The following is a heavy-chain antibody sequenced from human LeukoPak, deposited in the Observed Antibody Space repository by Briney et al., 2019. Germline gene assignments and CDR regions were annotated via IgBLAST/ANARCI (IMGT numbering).Heavy chain of an antibody. CDR3: ASYSSSSVDY. J-gene: IGHJ4*02. CDR2: IYHSGST. D-gene: IGHD6-6*01. CDR1: GCSISSGGYY. V-gene: IGHV4-30-2*01. Sequence: SETLSLTCTVSGCSISSGGYYWSWIRQPPGKGLEWIGYIYHSGSTYYNPSLKSRVTISVDRSKNQFSLKLSSVTAADTAVYYCASYSSSSVDYWGQGTLVTVSS.